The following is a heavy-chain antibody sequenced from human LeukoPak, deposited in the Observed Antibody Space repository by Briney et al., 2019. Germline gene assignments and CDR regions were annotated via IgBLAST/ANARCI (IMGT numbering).Heavy chain of an antibody. J-gene: IGHJ4*02. CDR1: GYSFTSFG. D-gene: IGHD1-26*01. V-gene: IGHV1-18*01. CDR2: ISGYNGHT. Sequence: ASVKVSCKAFGYSFTSFGINWVRQAPGQGLEWMGWISGYNGHTNYAQKLQGRVTMTTDTSTSTAYMELRSLRSDDTAVYYRARGTWEAAARPYSFDTWGQGTLVTVSS. CDR3: ARGTWEAAARPYSFDT.